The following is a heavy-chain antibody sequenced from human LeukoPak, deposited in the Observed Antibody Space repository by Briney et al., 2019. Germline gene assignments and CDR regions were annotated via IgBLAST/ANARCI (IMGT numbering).Heavy chain of an antibody. CDR2: IIPILGIT. CDR3: AGSCCTSCSPVLMLAVYKWFDP. Sequence: SVKLSCNASVYTFTSYGIRCVRHPPGQGLEWMVSIIPILGITNYAQKFQDRLTITADKSTNTLYMELSSLRSEDTAVYYCAGSCCTSCSPVLMLAVYKWFDPWGQGTLVTVS. V-gene: IGHV1-69*04. J-gene: IGHJ5*02. CDR1: VYTFTSYG. D-gene: IGHD2-2*01.